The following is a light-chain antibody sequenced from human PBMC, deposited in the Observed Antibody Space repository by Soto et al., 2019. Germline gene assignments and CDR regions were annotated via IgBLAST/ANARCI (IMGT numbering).Light chain of an antibody. J-gene: IGKJ2*01. CDR2: AAS. V-gene: IGKV1-6*01. CDR1: QGIRND. CDR3: LQDYNSPYT. Sequence: AIQMTQSPSSLSASVGDRVTITCRASQGIRNDLAWYQQKPGKAPKLLIYAASTLHSGVPSRFSGSGSGTDFSLTISSLQPEDYATYYCLQDYNSPYTFGQGTKLEIK.